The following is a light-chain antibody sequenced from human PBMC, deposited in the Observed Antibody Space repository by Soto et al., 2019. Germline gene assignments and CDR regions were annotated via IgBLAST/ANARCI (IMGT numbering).Light chain of an antibody. CDR1: SSDIGGHNY. J-gene: IGLJ3*02. CDR3: SSYTTNSTLV. CDR2: EVS. V-gene: IGLV2-14*01. Sequence: QSVLTQPASVSGSPGQSITISCTGTSSDIGGHNYVSWYQQHPGKAPKLMISEVSNRPSGVSNRFSGSKSGNAASLTISGLQADDEADYYCSSYTTNSTLVFGGGTKLTVL.